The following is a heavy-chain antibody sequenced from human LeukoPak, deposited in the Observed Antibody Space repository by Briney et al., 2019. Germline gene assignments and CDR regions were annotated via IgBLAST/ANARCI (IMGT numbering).Heavy chain of an antibody. CDR2: FYYSCRT. Sequence: ELLTSTVSVSDSSISRYYWSWCRKPPGKVLGWSGYFYYSCRTNYNPSLKSRVTISVDTSKNPSSLKRSSVTAADTAVYYCARYSYNSAAFFYFDSWGQGTLVTVSS. V-gene: IGHV4-59*01. D-gene: IGHD6-13*01. J-gene: IGHJ4*02. CDR1: DSSISRYY. CDR3: ARYSYNSAAFFYFDS.